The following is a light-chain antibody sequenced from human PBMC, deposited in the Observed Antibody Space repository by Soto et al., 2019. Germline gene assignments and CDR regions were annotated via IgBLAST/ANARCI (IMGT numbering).Light chain of an antibody. CDR1: QSVSSNY. V-gene: IGKV3-20*01. CDR3: QQYGSSPPCT. CDR2: GAS. J-gene: IGKJ2*02. Sequence: EMVLTQSPGTLSLSTGERATLSCRASQSVSSNYLAWYQQRPGQAPRLLIYGASSRATGIPDRFSGSGSGTDFTLTISRLEPADFAVYYCQQYGSSPPCTFGQGTKVAIK.